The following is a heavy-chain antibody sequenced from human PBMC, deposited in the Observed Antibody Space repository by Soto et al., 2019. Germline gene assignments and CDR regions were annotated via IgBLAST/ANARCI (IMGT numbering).Heavy chain of an antibody. V-gene: IGHV3-23*01. J-gene: IGHJ4*02. D-gene: IGHD2-21*01. CDR1: GFTFRNFV. CDR2: IRGTGGET. CDR3: AQDRGWGVVSPSHDY. Sequence: EVQLLESGGGMVQPGGSLRVSCAASGFTFRNFVMSWVRQAPGKGLEWVSAIRGTGGETFYADSVKGRFTISRDNSKNMLYLQMTSLRDEATALYFCAQDRGWGVVSPSHDYWGQGTLVTVSS.